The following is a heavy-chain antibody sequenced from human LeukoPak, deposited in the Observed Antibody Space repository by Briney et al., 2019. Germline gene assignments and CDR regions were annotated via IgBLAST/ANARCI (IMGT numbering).Heavy chain of an antibody. Sequence: SDTLSLTCTVSGYSISSNNWWGWIRQSPGKGLEWIGYIYYSGNTYYNPSLKSRVTMSVDTSKNQFSLKLSSVTAVDTAVYYCARTAYYGSGTHGWFDPWGQGALVTVSS. V-gene: IGHV4-28*01. D-gene: IGHD3-10*01. CDR3: ARTAYYGSGTHGWFDP. CDR1: GYSISSNNW. J-gene: IGHJ5*02. CDR2: IYYSGNT.